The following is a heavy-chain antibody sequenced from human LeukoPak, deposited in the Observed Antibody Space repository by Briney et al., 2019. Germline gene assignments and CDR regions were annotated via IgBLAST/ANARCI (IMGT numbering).Heavy chain of an antibody. CDR2: IYYSGST. CDR3: ASLTRGYCSGGSCYGAFDI. CDR1: GGSISSYY. D-gene: IGHD2-15*01. J-gene: IGHJ3*02. Sequence: SETLSLTCTVSGGSISSYYWSWIRQPPGKGLEWIGYIYYSGSTNYNPSLKSRVTISVDTSKNQFSLKLSSVTAADTAVYYCASLTRGYCSGGSCYGAFDIWGQGIMITVSS. V-gene: IGHV4-59*13.